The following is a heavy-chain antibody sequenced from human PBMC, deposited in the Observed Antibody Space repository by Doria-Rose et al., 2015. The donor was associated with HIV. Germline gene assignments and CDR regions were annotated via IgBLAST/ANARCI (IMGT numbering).Heavy chain of an antibody. V-gene: IGHV4-34*01. CDR3: ARGLLRGGWNDVDYYYGMDV. J-gene: IGHJ6*02. CDR1: GGSFSGYY. D-gene: IGHD1-1*01. CDR2: INHSGST. Sequence: QVQLQQWDAGLVKPSETLSLTCAVFGGSFSGYYWSWIRQPPGTGLEWIGEINHSGSTNYKTSLKSRVTITLDTSKNLFSLKLSSVTAADTAVYYCARGLLRGGWNDVDYYYGMDVWGQGTTVTVPS.